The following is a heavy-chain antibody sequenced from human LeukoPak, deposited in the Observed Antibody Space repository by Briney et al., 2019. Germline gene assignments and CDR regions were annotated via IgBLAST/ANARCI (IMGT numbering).Heavy chain of an antibody. V-gene: IGHV4-34*01. CDR2: INHSGST. J-gene: IGHJ4*02. CDR1: GGSFSGYY. CDR3: ARREGSPIIAVAAPFDY. D-gene: IGHD6-19*01. Sequence: SETLSLTCAVYGGSFSGYYWSWIRQPPGKGLEWIGEINHSGSTNYNPSLKSRVTISVDTSKNQFSLKLSSVTAADTAVYYCARREGSPIIAVAAPFDYWGQGTLVTVSS.